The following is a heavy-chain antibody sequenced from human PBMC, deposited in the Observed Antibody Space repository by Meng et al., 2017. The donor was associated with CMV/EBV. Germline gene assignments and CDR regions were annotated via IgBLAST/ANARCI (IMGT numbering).Heavy chain of an antibody. D-gene: IGHD1-14*01. V-gene: IGHV3-74*03. CDR2: IDTDGTVT. CDR3: VRDLVGNRDS. CDR1: GFTFSDYW. J-gene: IGHJ5*01. Sequence: EVLLCAAGGGLVRPAGSLRLSCADSGFTFSDYWMHWVRQAPGEGPVWVSRIDTDGTVTSYAESVRGRFTISRDNSKNTLYLQMNDLRAGDSGVYYCVRDLVGNRDSWGHGTLVTVSS.